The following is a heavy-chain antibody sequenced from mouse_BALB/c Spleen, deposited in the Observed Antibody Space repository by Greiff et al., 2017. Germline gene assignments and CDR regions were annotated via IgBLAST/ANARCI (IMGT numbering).Heavy chain of an antibody. J-gene: IGHJ4*01. CDR3: ARSKTVVAPGLSMDY. CDR1: GYSFTGYY. CDR2: ISCYNGAT. Sequence: LVKTGASVKISCKASGYSFTGYYMHWVKQSHGKSLEWIGYISCYNGATSYNQKFKGKATFTVDTSSSTAYMQFNSLTSEDSAVYFCARSKTVVAPGLSMDYWGQGTSVTVSS. V-gene: IGHV1S34*01. D-gene: IGHD1-1*01.